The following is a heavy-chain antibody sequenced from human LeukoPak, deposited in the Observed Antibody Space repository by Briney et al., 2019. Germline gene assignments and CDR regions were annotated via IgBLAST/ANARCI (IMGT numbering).Heavy chain of an antibody. CDR2: INSDGSST. Sequence: GGSLRLSCAASGFTFSSYWMHWVRQAPLKGLVWVARINSDGSSTSYADSVKGRFTISRDNAKNTLYLQMNSLRAEDTAVYYCARAYYYDSSCLFDYWGQGTLVTVSS. D-gene: IGHD3-22*01. V-gene: IGHV3-74*01. CDR1: GFTFSSYW. J-gene: IGHJ4*02. CDR3: ARAYYYDSSCLFDY.